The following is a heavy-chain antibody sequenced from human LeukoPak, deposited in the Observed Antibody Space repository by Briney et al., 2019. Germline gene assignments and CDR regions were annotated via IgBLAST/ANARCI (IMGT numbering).Heavy chain of an antibody. V-gene: IGHV3-15*01. D-gene: IGHD3-3*01. CDR3: TTDGVDFWSGYYIGNY. J-gene: IGHJ4*02. CDR1: GFTFSDIW. Sequence: GGSLRLSCAASGFTFSDIWMSGVRQAPGKGLEWVGRIKSNVDGVARDYAAPVKGRFTISRDDSKNTLYLQVSRLKTEDTGVYYCTTDGVDFWSGYYIGNYWGQGTLVAVSS. CDR2: IKSNVDGVAR.